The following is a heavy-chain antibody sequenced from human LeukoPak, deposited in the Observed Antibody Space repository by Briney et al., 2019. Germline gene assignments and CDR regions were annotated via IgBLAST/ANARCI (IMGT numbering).Heavy chain of an antibody. CDR1: GGSISSYY. CDR3: ARGIYCSSTSCVPNYYYYYMDV. V-gene: IGHV4-4*07. Sequence: PSETLSLTCTVSGGSISSYYWSWIRQPAGKGLEWIGRIYTSGSTNYNPSLKSRVTMSVDTSKNQFSLKLSSVTAADTAVYCCARGIYCSSTSCVPNYYYYYMDVWGKGTTVTVSS. D-gene: IGHD2-2*01. J-gene: IGHJ6*03. CDR2: IYTSGST.